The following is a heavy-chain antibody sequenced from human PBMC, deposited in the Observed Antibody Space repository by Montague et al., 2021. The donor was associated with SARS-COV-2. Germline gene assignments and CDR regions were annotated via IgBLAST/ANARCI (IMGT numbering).Heavy chain of an antibody. V-gene: IGHV4-4*09. CDR1: GGSINDHY. CDR3: ARRGYYDSAGYHWHLDL. D-gene: IGHD3-22*01. CDR2: ISSNGKT. Sequence: SETLSLTCTVSGGSINDHYRSWIRQSPGKRLEWIGYISSNGKTNXNPSLKSRVTLSADASRNEFSLKLDSVTAADTAVYFCARRGYYDSAGYHWHLDLWGRGMLVTVSS. J-gene: IGHJ2*01.